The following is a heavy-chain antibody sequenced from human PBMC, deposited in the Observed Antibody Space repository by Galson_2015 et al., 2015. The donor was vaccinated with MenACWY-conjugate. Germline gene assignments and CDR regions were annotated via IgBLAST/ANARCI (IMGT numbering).Heavy chain of an antibody. CDR3: AKDSQGGLGDAFDI. D-gene: IGHD3-16*01. CDR1: GFTFDDYA. Sequence: SLRLSCAASGFTFDDYAMHWVRQVPGEGLEWVSGISWDRSSIAYADSVKGRFTIFRDNAKNSLYLQMNSLRAEDTALYYCAKDSQGGLGDAFDIWGLGTMLTVSS. V-gene: IGHV3-9*01. CDR2: ISWDRSSI. J-gene: IGHJ3*02.